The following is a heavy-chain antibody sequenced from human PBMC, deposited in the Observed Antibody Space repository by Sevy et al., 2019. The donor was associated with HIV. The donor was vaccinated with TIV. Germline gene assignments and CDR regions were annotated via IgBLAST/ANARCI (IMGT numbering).Heavy chain of an antibody. Sequence: GGSLRLSCAASQFIFTDAWMSWVRQAPGKGLEWVGRIKSKTAGGTIDYAAPVKGRFTISRDDSKKTLYLQMNSLKTEDTAVYYCTTDLEYQLERYYFNYWGQGTLVTVSS. J-gene: IGHJ4*02. D-gene: IGHD2-2*01. CDR1: QFIFTDAW. CDR3: TTDLEYQLERYYFNY. CDR2: IKSKTAGGTI. V-gene: IGHV3-15*01.